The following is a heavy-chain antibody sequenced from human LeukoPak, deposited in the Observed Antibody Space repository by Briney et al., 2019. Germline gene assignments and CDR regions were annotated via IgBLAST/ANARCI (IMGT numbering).Heavy chain of an antibody. Sequence: PGGSLRLSCTASGFSLSNYGMHWVRQAPGKGLEWVAIIWGDQRYKHYADSVKGRFTISRDNSKNMVYLQMDSLRAEDTAVYYCAKDREYDDSCDYNGWGQGTLVTVSS. CDR2: IWGDQRYK. CDR1: GFSLSNYG. CDR3: AKDREYDDSCDYNG. V-gene: IGHV3-33*06. D-gene: IGHD3-22*01. J-gene: IGHJ4*02.